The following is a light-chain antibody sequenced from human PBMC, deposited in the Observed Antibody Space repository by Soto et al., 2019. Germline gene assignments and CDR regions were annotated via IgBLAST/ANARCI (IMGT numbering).Light chain of an antibody. Sequence: EIVMTQSPATLSVSPGERATLSCRASQSVSSNLAWYQHKPGQAPRLLIYGASTRATAIPVRFSGSGSGSEFTLTISSLQSEDFATYYCHQYNNWPPGGTFGRGTKVEIK. CDR1: QSVSSN. V-gene: IGKV3-15*01. CDR3: HQYNNWPPGGT. J-gene: IGKJ1*01. CDR2: GAS.